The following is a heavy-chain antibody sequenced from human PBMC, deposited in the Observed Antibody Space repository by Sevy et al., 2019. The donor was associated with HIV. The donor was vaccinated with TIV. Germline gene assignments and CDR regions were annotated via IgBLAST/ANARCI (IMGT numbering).Heavy chain of an antibody. CDR3: ARGIVVVAATWYYGMDV. J-gene: IGHJ6*02. CDR1: GFTFSSYA. Sequence: GGSLRLSCAASGFTFSSYAMHWVRQAPGKGLEWVAVISYDGSNKYYADSVKGRFTISRDNSKNTLYLQMNSLRAEDTAVYYCARGIVVVAATWYYGMDVWRQGTTVTVSS. CDR2: ISYDGSNK. D-gene: IGHD2-15*01. V-gene: IGHV3-30*04.